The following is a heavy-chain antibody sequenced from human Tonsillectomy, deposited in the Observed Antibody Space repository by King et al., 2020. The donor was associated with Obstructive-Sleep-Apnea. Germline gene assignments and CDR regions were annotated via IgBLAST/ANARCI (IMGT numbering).Heavy chain of an antibody. V-gene: IGHV3-30*18. CDR1: GFTFSTYG. Sequence: VQLVESGGGVVQPGRSLRLSCAASGFTFSTYGMHWVRQAPGKGREWGAVISYDGSNNGRNKYYADSVKGRFTISRDNSKNTLYLQMNSLRAEDTAVYFCAKEDGGYSSSSQPVDYWGQGTLVTVSS. CDR2: ISYDGSNNGRNK. CDR3: AKEDGGYSSSSQPVDY. J-gene: IGHJ4*02. D-gene: IGHD6-13*01.